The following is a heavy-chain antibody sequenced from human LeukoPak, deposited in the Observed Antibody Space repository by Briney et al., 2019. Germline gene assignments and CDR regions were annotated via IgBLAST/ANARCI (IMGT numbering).Heavy chain of an antibody. D-gene: IGHD2-21*02. CDR2: IKQDGSEK. CDR3: ARVAVTPILYYYYYYMDV. J-gene: IGHJ6*03. Sequence: PGGSLRLSCAASGFTFSSYWMSWFRQAPGKGLEWVANIKQDGSEKYYVDSVKGRFTISRDNAKNSLYLQMNSLRAEDTAVYYCARVAVTPILYYYYYYMDVWGKGTTVTVSS. V-gene: IGHV3-7*01. CDR1: GFTFSSYW.